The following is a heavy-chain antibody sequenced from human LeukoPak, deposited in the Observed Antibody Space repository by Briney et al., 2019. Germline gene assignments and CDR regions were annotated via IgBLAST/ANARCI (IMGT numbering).Heavy chain of an antibody. V-gene: IGHV4-59*01. D-gene: IGHD6-13*01. CDR1: GGSISSYY. CDR3: ARSLSSSWYLDY. J-gene: IGHJ4*02. Sequence: SGTLSLTCTVSGGSISSYYWSWIRQPPGKGLEWIGYIYYSGSTNYNPSLKSRVTISVDTSKNQFSLKLSSVTAADTAVYYCARSLSSSWYLDYWGQGTLVTVSS. CDR2: IYYSGST.